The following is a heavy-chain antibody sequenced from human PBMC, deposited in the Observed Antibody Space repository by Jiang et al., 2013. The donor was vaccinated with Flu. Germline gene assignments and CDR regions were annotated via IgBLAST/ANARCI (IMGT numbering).Heavy chain of an antibody. CDR1: GGTFSSYT. J-gene: IGHJ4*02. V-gene: IGHV1-69*04. CDR3: ARELDFYYDSSGYYG. Sequence: SGAEVKKPGSSVKVSCKASGGTFSSYTISWVRQAPGQGLEWMGRIIPILGIANYAQKFQGRVTITADKSTSTAYMELSSLRSEDTAVYYCARELDFYYDSSGYYGWGQGTLVTVSS. D-gene: IGHD3-22*01. CDR2: IIPILGIA.